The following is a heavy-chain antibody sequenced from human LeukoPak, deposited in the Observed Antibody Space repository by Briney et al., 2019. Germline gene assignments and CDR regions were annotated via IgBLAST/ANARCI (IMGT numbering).Heavy chain of an antibody. V-gene: IGHV3-30*01. Sequence: PGGSLRLSCAASGFTFNSYAMHWVRQGPGKGLEWVAVISYDGSYKYYADSVKGRFTISRDNSKNTLDLQMNTLRAEDTAVYYCARVPSDYYGSGSYPIDYRGQGTLVTVSS. D-gene: IGHD3-10*01. J-gene: IGHJ4*02. CDR3: ARVPSDYYGSGSYPIDY. CDR1: GFTFNSYA. CDR2: ISYDGSYK.